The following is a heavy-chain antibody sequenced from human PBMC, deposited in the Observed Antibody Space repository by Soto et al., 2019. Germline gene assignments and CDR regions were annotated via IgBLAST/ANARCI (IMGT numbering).Heavy chain of an antibody. Sequence: XSVKVSCNASVYSFTDYYIRWVRQAPGQGLEWMGWINPQNGDTDYNKKFQGRVTMTRDTSITTVYMELTRLTSDDTAVYHCARAAEMATVFGALESGGQGTLVTVSS. CDR3: ARAAEMATVFGALES. CDR2: INPQNGDT. D-gene: IGHD6-25*01. CDR1: VYSFTDYY. J-gene: IGHJ4*02. V-gene: IGHV1-2*02.